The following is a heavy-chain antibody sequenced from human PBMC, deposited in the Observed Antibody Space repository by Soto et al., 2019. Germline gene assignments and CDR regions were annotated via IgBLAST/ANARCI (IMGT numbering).Heavy chain of an antibody. CDR2: VYFTGIT. J-gene: IGHJ6*02. D-gene: IGHD2-21*02. Sequence: VQLQESGPGLVKPSPTLSLTCTVSGGTINTGDFFWSWIRQPPGQGLEWIGYVYFTGITNYAPSLTGRVTISVDTSKSQFSLNLTCLTVADTAVYYCAIYCGGNCSYSAAVEVWGQGTAVAVSS. CDR1: GGTINTGDFF. V-gene: IGHV4-30-4*01. CDR3: AIYCGGNCSYSAAVEV.